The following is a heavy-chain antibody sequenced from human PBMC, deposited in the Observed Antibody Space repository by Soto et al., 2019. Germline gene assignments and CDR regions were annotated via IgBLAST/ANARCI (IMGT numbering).Heavy chain of an antibody. J-gene: IGHJ6*02. V-gene: IGHV4-39*01. D-gene: IGHD2-8*01. CDR2: IYYSGST. Sequence: KPSETLSLTCTVSGGSIASSSYYWGWIRQPPGKGLEWIGSIYYSGSTYYNPSLKSRVTISVDTSKNRFSLKLTAADTAVYYCTRQSSLMVYAIGHVDVWGQGTTVTVSS. CDR3: TRQSSLMVYAIGHVDV. CDR1: GGSIASSSYY.